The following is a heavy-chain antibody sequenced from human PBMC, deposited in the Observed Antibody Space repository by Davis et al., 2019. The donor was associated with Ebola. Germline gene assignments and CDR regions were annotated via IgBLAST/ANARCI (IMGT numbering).Heavy chain of an antibody. CDR3: ARYSNYYYYYYGMDV. J-gene: IGHJ6*02. CDR1: GYSFSNFW. CDR2: IYPGDADT. Sequence: GESLKISCQASGYSFSNFWIGWVRQMPGKGLEWVGIIYPGDADTRYSPAFEGQVTISADKSISTAYLQWSSLKASDTAMYYCARYSNYYYYYYGMDVWGQGTTVTVSS. D-gene: IGHD4-11*01. V-gene: IGHV5-51*01.